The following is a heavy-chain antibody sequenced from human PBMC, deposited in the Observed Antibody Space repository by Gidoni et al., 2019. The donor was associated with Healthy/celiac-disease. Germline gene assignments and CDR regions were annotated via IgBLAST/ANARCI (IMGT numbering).Heavy chain of an antibody. J-gene: IGHJ2*01. CDR3: AKDSLGYSSSWDWYFDL. CDR2: ISYDGSNK. V-gene: IGHV3-30*18. Sequence: SSYGMHWVRQAPGKGLEGVAVISYDGSNKYYADSVKGRFTISRDNSKNTLYLQMNSLRAEDTAVYYCAKDSLGYSSSWDWYFDLWGRGTLVTVSS. CDR1: SSYG. D-gene: IGHD6-13*01.